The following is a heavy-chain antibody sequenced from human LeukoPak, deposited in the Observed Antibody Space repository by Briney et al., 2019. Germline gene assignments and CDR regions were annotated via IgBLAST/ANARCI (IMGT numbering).Heavy chain of an antibody. CDR1: GGSFSGYY. CDR3: ARERGYSYGPGPIDY. J-gene: IGHJ4*02. V-gene: IGHV4-34*01. Sequence: PSETLSLTCAVYGGSFSGYYWSWIRQPPGKGLEWIGEINHSGSTNYNPSLKSRVTISVDTSKNQFSLKLSSVTAADTAVYYCARERGYSYGPGPIDYWGQGTLVTVSS. CDR2: INHSGST. D-gene: IGHD5-18*01.